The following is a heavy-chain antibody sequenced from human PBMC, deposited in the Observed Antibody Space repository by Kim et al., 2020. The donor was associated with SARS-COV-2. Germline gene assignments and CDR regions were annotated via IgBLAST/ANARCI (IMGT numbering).Heavy chain of an antibody. CDR3: ASPRHDYGVLDY. Sequence: GGSLRLSCAASGFTVSSNYMSWVRQAPGKGLEWVSVIYSGGSTYYADSVKGRFTISRDNSKNTLYLQMNSLRAEDTAVYYCASPRHDYGVLDYWGQGTLVTVSS. CDR1: GFTVSSNY. J-gene: IGHJ4*02. CDR2: IYSGGST. V-gene: IGHV3-66*01. D-gene: IGHD4-17*01.